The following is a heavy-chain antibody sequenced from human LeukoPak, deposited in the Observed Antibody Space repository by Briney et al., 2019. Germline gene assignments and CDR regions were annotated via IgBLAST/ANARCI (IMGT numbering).Heavy chain of an antibody. J-gene: IGHJ4*02. V-gene: IGHV3-30*02. Sequence: GGSLRLSCAASGFTFSSYGMHWVRQAPGKGLEWVAFIRYDGSNKYYADSVKGRFTISRDNSKNTLFLEMNSLRAEDTAVYYCAKVPLSSSGWDREYYFDYWGQGTLVTVSS. CDR1: GFTFSSYG. D-gene: IGHD6-19*01. CDR3: AKVPLSSSGWDREYYFDY. CDR2: IRYDGSNK.